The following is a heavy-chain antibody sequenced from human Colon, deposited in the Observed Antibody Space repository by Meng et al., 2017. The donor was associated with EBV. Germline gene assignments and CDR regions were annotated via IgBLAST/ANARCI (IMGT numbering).Heavy chain of an antibody. J-gene: IGHJ5*02. D-gene: IGHD3-10*01. CDR3: ARASYGSGSPLGESWFDP. CDR2: IHSSGST. Sequence: QGPLQASGPGLVTPSQPLSLTCTVSGGSISSGGYYWSWIRQHPGKGLEWIGYIHSSGSTYYNPSLRSRLTISVDTSKNQFSLKLSSVTAADTAVYYCARASYGSGSPLGESWFDPWGQGTLVTVSS. CDR1: GGSISSGGYY. V-gene: IGHV4-31*03.